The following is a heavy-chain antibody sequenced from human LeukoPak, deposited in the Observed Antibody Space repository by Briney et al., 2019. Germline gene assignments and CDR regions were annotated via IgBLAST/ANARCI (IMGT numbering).Heavy chain of an antibody. V-gene: IGHV7-4-1*02. CDR1: GYSFTTYA. D-gene: IGHD6-13*01. CDR2: VNTNTGNP. CDR3: ARDVGGAAGTSDY. J-gene: IGHJ4*02. Sequence: GASVKVSCKASGYSFTTYAMHWVRQAPGQGLEWMGWVNTNTGNPTYAQGFTGRFVFSLDTSVSTAYLQISSLKAEDTAVYYCARDVGGAAGTSDYWGQGTLVTVSS.